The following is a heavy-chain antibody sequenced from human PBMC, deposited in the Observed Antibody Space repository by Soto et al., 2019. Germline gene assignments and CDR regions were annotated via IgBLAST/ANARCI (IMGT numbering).Heavy chain of an antibody. D-gene: IGHD6-13*01. J-gene: IGHJ4*02. CDR1: GFTFDDYA. CDR2: ISWNSGGI. V-gene: IGHV3-9*01. Sequence: SLRLSCAASGFTFDDYAMHWVRQVPWKGLEWGSGISWNSGGIGYADSVKGRFTISRDNAKSSLYLQMNSLTTEDTALYYCAKDKDSAAGRGYFDYCGQGTLVTVSS. CDR3: AKDKDSAAGRGYFDY.